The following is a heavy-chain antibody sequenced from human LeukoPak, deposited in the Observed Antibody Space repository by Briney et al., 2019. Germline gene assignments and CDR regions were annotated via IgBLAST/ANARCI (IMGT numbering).Heavy chain of an antibody. J-gene: IGHJ4*02. Sequence: GGSLRLSCAASGFTFSSYAMSWVRQAPGKGLEWVSAISGSGGSTYYADSVKGRFTISRDNSKNTLYLQMNSLRAEDTAVYYCAKGEDHTVTTRGDTYWGQGTLVTVSS. CDR1: GFTFSSYA. D-gene: IGHD4-11*01. CDR2: ISGSGGST. V-gene: IGHV3-23*01. CDR3: AKGEDHTVTTRGDTY.